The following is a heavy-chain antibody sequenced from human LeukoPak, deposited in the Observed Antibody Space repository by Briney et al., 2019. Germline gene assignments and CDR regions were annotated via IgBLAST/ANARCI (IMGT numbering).Heavy chain of an antibody. CDR1: GYIFTSHW. CDR3: GRHQHSGSYGAFDI. D-gene: IGHD1-26*01. J-gene: IGHJ3*02. CDR2: IYPGESDT. Sequence: GEALQISCNGSGYIFTSHWIGLVRQLPGEGLEWVGIIYPGESDTRYSPSFQGQVTISAGKSITIAYLQYSSLKDSDTARYYCGRHQHSGSYGAFDIWGQGTMVTVSS. V-gene: IGHV5-51*01.